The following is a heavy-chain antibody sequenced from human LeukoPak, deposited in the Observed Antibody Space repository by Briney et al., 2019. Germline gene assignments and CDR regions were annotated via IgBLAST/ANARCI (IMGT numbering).Heavy chain of an antibody. CDR3: AKLHYFDGGGDF. Sequence: GGSLRLSCAASGFTFSNAWMSWVRQAPGKGLEWVGRIKSKTDGGTTDYAAPVKGRFTISRDDSKNTLYLQMNSLRAEDTAVYYCAKLHYFDGGGDFWGQGTLVTVSS. V-gene: IGHV3-15*01. CDR2: IKSKTDGGTT. D-gene: IGHD3-22*01. CDR1: GFTFSNAW. J-gene: IGHJ4*02.